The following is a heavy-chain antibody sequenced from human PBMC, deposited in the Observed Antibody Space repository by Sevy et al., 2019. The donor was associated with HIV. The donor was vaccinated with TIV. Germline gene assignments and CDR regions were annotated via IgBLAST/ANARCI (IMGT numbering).Heavy chain of an antibody. CDR3: ARGDSSIWYLGYYFDY. CDR2: IYYSGST. D-gene: IGHD6-13*01. V-gene: IGHV4-59*01. Sequence: SETLSLTCTVSGGSISSYYWSWIRQPPGKGLECIGHIYYSGSTNYNPSLKSRVTISVDTSKNQFSLKLSSVTAADTAVYYCARGDSSIWYLGYYFDYWGQGTLVTVSS. J-gene: IGHJ4*02. CDR1: GGSISSYY.